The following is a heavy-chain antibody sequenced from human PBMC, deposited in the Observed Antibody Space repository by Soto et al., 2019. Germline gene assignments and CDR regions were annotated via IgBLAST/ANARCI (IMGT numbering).Heavy chain of an antibody. D-gene: IGHD6-6*01. Sequence: SETLSLTCAVYGGSFSGYYWSWIRQPPGKGLEWIGEINHSGSTNYNPSLKSRVTISVDTSKNQFSLKLSSVTAADTAVYYCAITLWAAAISSPSIAAHELPDAFDIWGQGTMVTVSS. CDR3: AITLWAAAISSPSIAAHELPDAFDI. J-gene: IGHJ3*02. CDR2: INHSGST. V-gene: IGHV4-34*01. CDR1: GGSFSGYY.